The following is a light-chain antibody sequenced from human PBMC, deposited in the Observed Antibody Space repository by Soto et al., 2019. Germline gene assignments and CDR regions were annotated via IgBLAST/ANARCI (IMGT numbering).Light chain of an antibody. CDR1: HDIGTY. CDR3: QQFDSVPLT. J-gene: IGKJ4*01. Sequence: DVQMTQSPSSLSASVGDRVTITCQASHDIGTYLNWYQHKPGKAPKLLIFDTSHLATGVPARFSGGGSDTYFTFTITNLQPEDCAVSYCQQFDSVPLTFGGGTHVAI. V-gene: IGKV1-33*01. CDR2: DTS.